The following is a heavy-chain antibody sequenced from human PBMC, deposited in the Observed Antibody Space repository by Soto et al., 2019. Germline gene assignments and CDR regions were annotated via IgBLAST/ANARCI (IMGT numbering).Heavy chain of an antibody. Sequence: SVKVSCKASGFTFFTSAVQWVRQARGQGLEWIGWIVVGSGNTNYAQKFQERVTITRDMSTNTAYMELTSLRSEDTAVYYCAADPYCGGDCYFDYWGQGIMVTVSP. CDR2: IVVGSGNT. CDR1: GFTFFTSA. V-gene: IGHV1-58*01. J-gene: IGHJ4*02. CDR3: AADPYCGGDCYFDY. D-gene: IGHD2-21*02.